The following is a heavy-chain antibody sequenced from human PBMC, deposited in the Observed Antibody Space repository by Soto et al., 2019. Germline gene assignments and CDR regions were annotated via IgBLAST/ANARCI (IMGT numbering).Heavy chain of an antibody. CDR1: GFNFGVFG. V-gene: IGHV3-30*03. J-gene: IGHJ4*02. CDR2: LSYEGSEE. CDR3: ALTRRSSLLEVAGPGFEY. Sequence: VGSLRLSCAASGFNFGVFGMHWVRQAPGKGLEWLSVLSYEGSEEYYADSVRGRFTISRDNSKNTLFLQMDSLRVDDTGVYYCALTRRSSLLEVAGPGFEYWGQGTLVTVSS. D-gene: IGHD6-19*01.